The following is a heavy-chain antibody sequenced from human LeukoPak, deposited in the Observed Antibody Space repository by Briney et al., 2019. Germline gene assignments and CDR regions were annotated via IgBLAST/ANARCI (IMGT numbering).Heavy chain of an antibody. V-gene: IGHV3-30*19. CDR3: ARGFGSGSGSSD. CDR1: GFTFSSYG. D-gene: IGHD3-10*01. J-gene: IGHJ4*02. CDR2: ISYDGSDK. Sequence: PGRSLRLSCAASGFTFSSYGMHWVRQAPGKGLDCVALISYDGSDKYYADSVKGRFTISRDNSKNTLYLQMNSLRIQDTAVYYCARGFGSGSGSSDWGPGTLVTVSS.